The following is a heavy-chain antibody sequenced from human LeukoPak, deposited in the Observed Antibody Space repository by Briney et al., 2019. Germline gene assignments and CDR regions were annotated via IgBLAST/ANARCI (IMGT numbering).Heavy chain of an antibody. Sequence: SVKVSCKASGGTFSSYAISWVRQAPGQGLEWMGRIIPILGIANYAQKFQGRVTITADKSTSTAYMELSSLRSEDTAVYYCAREMQLVKNWFGPWGRGTLVTVSS. CDR3: AREMQLVKNWFGP. D-gene: IGHD6-13*01. J-gene: IGHJ5*02. CDR2: IIPILGIA. CDR1: GGTFSSYA. V-gene: IGHV1-69*04.